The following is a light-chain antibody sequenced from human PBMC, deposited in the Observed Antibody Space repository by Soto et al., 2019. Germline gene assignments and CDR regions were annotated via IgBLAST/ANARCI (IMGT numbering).Light chain of an antibody. Sequence: EIVMTQSQGTLSASPGERATLSCRASQSISSNLAWYQQKPGQAPRLLIYLVSARANDIPPRFSGSGSGTECTLTIGSLYSEDSALYYCQQYNDWPLTFGGGTKVEI. V-gene: IGKV3-15*01. J-gene: IGKJ4*01. CDR3: QQYNDWPLT. CDR1: QSISSN. CDR2: LVS.